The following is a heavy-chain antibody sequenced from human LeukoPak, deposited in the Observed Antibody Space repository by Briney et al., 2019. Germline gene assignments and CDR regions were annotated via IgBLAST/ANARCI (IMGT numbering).Heavy chain of an antibody. V-gene: IGHV3-53*01. CDR3: ARGSLSGRAFDL. CDR1: EFTVISNY. CDR2: IYSGGTT. J-gene: IGHJ3*01. Sequence: GGSLRLSCAASEFTVISNYMSWVRQAPGKGLEWVSIIYSGGTTSYADSVKGRFTVSRDDFKNTLSLQMNSLRAEDTAVYYCARGSLSGRAFDLWGQGTMVTVSS.